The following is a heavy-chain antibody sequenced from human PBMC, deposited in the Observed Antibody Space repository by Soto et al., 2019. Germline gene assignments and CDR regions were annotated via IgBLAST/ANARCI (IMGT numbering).Heavy chain of an antibody. Sequence: GASVKVSCKASGYSFTTYYVHWVRQAPGQGLEWMGIINPSGGTTTYAQRFRGRVTVTRDTSTSTVHMEVSSLRSEDTAVYYCARGNLGRSTTAFGVDDAFDIWGQGTMVTVSS. D-gene: IGHD3-3*01. V-gene: IGHV1-46*01. CDR1: GYSFTTYY. CDR2: INPSGGTT. J-gene: IGHJ3*02. CDR3: ARGNLGRSTTAFGVDDAFDI.